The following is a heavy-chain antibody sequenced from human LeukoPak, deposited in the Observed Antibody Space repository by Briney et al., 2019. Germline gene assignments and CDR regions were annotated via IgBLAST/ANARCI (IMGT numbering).Heavy chain of an antibody. D-gene: IGHD3-3*01. CDR3: ARDITIFGDYGMDV. CDR1: GFTFSSYG. Sequence: GGSLRLSCAASGFTFSSYGMHWVRQAPGKGLEWVAVIWYDGSHKYYADSVKGRFTISRDNSKNTLYLEMNSLRAEDTAMYYCARDITIFGDYGMDVWGQGTTVTVSS. CDR2: IWYDGSHK. J-gene: IGHJ6*02. V-gene: IGHV3-33*01.